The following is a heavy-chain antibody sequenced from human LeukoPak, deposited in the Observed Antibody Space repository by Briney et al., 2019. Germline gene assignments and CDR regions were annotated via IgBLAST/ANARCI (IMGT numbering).Heavy chain of an antibody. V-gene: IGHV3-23*01. CDR1: GFKFDDYA. CDR2: ISRSGRSP. J-gene: IGHJ4*02. D-gene: IGHD6-19*01. CDR3: AKDRRSDSGWPGDSDS. Sequence: GESLTLSCAASGFKFDDYAMTWVRQAPGKGLEWVSGISRSGRSPYYAGSVKGRFTISRDNSKNTVYLQLSGLTGEDTAKYYCAKDRRSDSGWPGDSDSWGQGTLVIVSS.